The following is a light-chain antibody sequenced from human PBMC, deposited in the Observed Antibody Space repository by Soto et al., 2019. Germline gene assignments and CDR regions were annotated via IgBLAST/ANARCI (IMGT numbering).Light chain of an antibody. J-gene: IGKJ1*01. CDR2: DAS. Sequence: DIQMTQSPSSLSASVGDRVTITCRASQSISSWLAWYQQKPGKAPKLLIYDASSLESGVPSRFSGSGSGTEFTLTISSLQHDDSATYYCQQYNTFCTFGQGTKV. V-gene: IGKV1-5*01. CDR1: QSISSW. CDR3: QQYNTFCT.